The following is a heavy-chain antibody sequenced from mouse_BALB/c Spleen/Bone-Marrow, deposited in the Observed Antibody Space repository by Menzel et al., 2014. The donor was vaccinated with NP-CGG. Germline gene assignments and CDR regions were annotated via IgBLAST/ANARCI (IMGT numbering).Heavy chain of an antibody. J-gene: IGHJ3*01. Sequence: EVKLQESGGGLVQPGGFLTLSCAASGFDFRTYWMSWVRQAPGKGLEWIGEINRDSKTKNYAPSLKDNFIISRDNDKNSLYLQMSKVRSADTSFYYCARMVSYGWLAYWGQGTLVTVSA. CDR1: GFDFRTYW. CDR3: ARMVSYGWLAY. CDR2: INRDSKTK. V-gene: IGHV4-1*02. D-gene: IGHD1-1*01.